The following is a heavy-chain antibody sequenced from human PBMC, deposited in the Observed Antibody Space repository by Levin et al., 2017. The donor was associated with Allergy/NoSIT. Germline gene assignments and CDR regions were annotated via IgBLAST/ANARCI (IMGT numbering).Heavy chain of an antibody. Sequence: SETLSLTCTVSDDSIRSDGYSWNWIRQPPGKGLEWIGHIFHSGDTYYNPSLKSRVIISLDRSKNHFSLKLNSVAAADTAIYYCARSYRGYTYASDFWGPGTPVTVSS. CDR2: IFHSGDT. J-gene: IGHJ4*02. CDR1: DDSIRSDGYS. CDR3: ARSYRGYTYASDF. V-gene: IGHV4-30-2*01. D-gene: IGHD5-18*01.